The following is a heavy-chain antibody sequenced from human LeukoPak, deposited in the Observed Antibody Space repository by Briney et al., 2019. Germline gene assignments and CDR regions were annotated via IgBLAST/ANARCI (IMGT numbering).Heavy chain of an antibody. Sequence: SETLSLTCTVSGGSISSSSYYWGWIRQPPGKGLEWIGSVYYSGNIYYNPSLKSRVTISVDTSKNQFSLKLSSVTAADTAVYYCARFGSWYYFDYWGQGTLVTVSS. CDR1: GGSISSSSYY. V-gene: IGHV4-39*07. CDR3: ARFGSWYYFDY. CDR2: VYYSGNI. J-gene: IGHJ4*02. D-gene: IGHD3-16*01.